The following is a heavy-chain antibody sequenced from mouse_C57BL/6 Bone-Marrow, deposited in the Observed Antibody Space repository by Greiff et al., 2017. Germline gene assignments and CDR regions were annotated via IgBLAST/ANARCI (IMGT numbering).Heavy chain of an antibody. V-gene: IGHV1-42*01. CDR2: INPSTGGT. D-gene: IGHD6-1*01. Sequence: EVQLQHSGPELVKPGASVKISCKASGYSFTGYYMNWVKQSPEKSLEWIGEINPSTGGTTYNQKFKAKATLTVDKSSSTAYMQLKSLTSEDSAVYYCARRASMDYWGQGTSVTVSS. J-gene: IGHJ4*01. CDR1: GYSFTGYY. CDR3: ARRASMDY.